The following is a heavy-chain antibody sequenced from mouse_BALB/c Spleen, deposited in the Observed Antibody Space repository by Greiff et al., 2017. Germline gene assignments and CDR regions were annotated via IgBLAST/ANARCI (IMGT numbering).Heavy chain of an antibody. CDR2: IDPANGNT. CDR1: GFNIKDTY. D-gene: IGHD4-1*01. Sequence: EVQLQESGAELVKPGASVKLSCTASGFNIKDTYLHWVKQRPEQGLEWIGRIDPANGNTKYDPKFQGKATITADTSSNTAYLQLSSLTSEDTAVYYCARTGTVDYFDYWGQGTTLTVSS. V-gene: IGHV14-3*02. CDR3: ARTGTVDYFDY. J-gene: IGHJ2*01.